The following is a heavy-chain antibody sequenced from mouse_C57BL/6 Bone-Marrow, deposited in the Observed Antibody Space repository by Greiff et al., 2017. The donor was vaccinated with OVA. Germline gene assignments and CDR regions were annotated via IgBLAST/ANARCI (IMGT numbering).Heavy chain of an antibody. CDR3: ARAYYYGSSVDY. J-gene: IGHJ2*01. CDR2: ISDGGSYT. D-gene: IGHD1-1*01. V-gene: IGHV5-4*03. Sequence: EVKLQESGGDLVKPGGSLKLSCAASGFTFSSYGMSWVRQTPDQRLEWVATISDGGSYTYYPDNVKGRFTISRDNAKNNLYLQMSHLKSEDTAMYYCARAYYYGSSVDYWGQGTTLTVSA. CDR1: GFTFSSYG.